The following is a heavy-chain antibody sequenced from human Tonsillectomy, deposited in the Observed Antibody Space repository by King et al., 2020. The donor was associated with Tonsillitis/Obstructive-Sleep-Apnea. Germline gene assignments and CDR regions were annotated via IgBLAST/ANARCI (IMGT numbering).Heavy chain of an antibody. Sequence: VQLVESGGGVVQPGRSLRLSCAASGFTFSSYAMHWVRQAPGKGLEWVAVISYDGSNKYYADSVTGRFTISRDNSKNTLYLQMNSLRAEDTAVYYCASDLIVVVVAATLVDYWGQGTLVTVSS. CDR3: ASDLIVVVVAATLVDY. J-gene: IGHJ4*02. CDR2: ISYDGSNK. D-gene: IGHD2-15*01. CDR1: GFTFSSYA. V-gene: IGHV3-30*01.